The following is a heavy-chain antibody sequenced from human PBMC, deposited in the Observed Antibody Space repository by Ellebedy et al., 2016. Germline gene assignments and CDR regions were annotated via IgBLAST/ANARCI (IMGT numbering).Heavy chain of an antibody. D-gene: IGHD6-13*01. CDR2: IWYDGSKT. CDR3: AREAYRSGWYVNA. V-gene: IGHV3-33*08. J-gene: IGHJ6*02. Sequence: GESLKISCAGSGFTFSSYGMHWVRQAPGKGLEWVAVIWYDGSKTYYGDSVKGRFTISSDHSENTLYLQMNSLRVEDTAVYYCAREAYRSGWYVNAWGQGTTVSVSS. CDR1: GFTFSSYG.